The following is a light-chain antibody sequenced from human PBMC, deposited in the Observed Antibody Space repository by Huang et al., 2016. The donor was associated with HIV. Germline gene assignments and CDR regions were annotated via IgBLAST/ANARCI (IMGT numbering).Light chain of an antibody. V-gene: IGKV3-11*01. J-gene: IGKJ4*01. CDR3: QQRSKWPLT. CDR1: QSIGTY. Sequence: EIVLTQSPVTLSLSPGDRATLSCRASQSIGTYLAGYQQKSGQAPRLLIYDVSNRAAGVPARFSASGSETDFPLTIASLDPDDFAIYHCQQRSKWPLTFGGGTKVEMK. CDR2: DVS.